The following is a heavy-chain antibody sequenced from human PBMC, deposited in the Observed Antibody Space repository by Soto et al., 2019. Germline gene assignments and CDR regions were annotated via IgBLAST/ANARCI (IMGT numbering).Heavy chain of an antibody. CDR3: AKRALRSIAVAGTIDY. V-gene: IGHV3-23*01. Sequence: LRLSCAASGFTFSSYAMSWVRQAPGKGLEWVSAISGSGGSTYYADSVKGRFTISRDNSKNTLYLQMNSLRAEDTAVYYCAKRALRSIAVAGTIDYWGQGTLVTVSS. CDR1: GFTFSSYA. D-gene: IGHD6-19*01. CDR2: ISGSGGST. J-gene: IGHJ4*02.